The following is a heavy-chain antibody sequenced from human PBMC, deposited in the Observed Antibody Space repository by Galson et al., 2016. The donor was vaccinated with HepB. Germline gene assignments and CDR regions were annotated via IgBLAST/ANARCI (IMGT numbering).Heavy chain of an antibody. D-gene: IGHD3-10*01. J-gene: IGHJ4*02. V-gene: IGHV3-23*01. Sequence: SLRLSCAGSGFTFATYPMSWVRQAPGKGLEWVSGISDIGANTYHADFVKGRFTISRDNSKNTMYLQMNSLRVEDTAVYYCAARYGEFLMVFDYWGQGTLVTVSS. CDR1: GFTFATYP. CDR2: ISDIGANT. CDR3: AARYGEFLMVFDY.